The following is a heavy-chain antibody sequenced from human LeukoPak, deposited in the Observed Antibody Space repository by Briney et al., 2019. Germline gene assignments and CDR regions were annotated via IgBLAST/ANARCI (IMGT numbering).Heavy chain of an antibody. Sequence: GGSLRLSCAASGFTFSSYAMSWVRQAPGKGLEWVSVISGSGGSTYYADSVKGRFTVSRDNSKNTLYLHMNSLRAEDTAVYYCAIDKSGIAAAAYYFDYWGQGTLVIVSS. CDR1: GFTFSSYA. J-gene: IGHJ4*02. V-gene: IGHV3-23*01. CDR2: ISGSGGST. D-gene: IGHD6-13*01. CDR3: AIDKSGIAAAAYYFDY.